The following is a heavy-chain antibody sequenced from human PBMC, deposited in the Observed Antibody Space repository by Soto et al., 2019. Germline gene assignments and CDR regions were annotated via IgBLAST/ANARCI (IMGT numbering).Heavy chain of an antibody. CDR2: ISSSSSYI. D-gene: IGHD1-7*01. CDR1: GFTFSSYS. J-gene: IGHJ4*02. CDR3: ARGTGTRVSPIDY. V-gene: IGHV3-21*01. Sequence: EVQLVESGGGLVKPGGSLRLSCAASGFTFSSYSMNWVRQAPGKGLEWVSSISSSSSYIYYADSVKGRFTISRDNAKNSLYLQMNSLRAEDTAVYYCARGTGTRVSPIDYWGQGTLVTVSS.